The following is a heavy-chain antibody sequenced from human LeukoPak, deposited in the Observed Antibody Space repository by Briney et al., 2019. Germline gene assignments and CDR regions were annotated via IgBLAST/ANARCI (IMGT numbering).Heavy chain of an antibody. CDR1: GFTFSSYG. CDR3: AKPTRGSGSFLIDF. J-gene: IGHJ4*02. Sequence: PGGSLRLSCAASGFTFSSYGMHWARQAPGKGLEGVAVIWDDGSSRYYGDSVKGRFTISRDNSKNTLYLQMNSLRAEDTAVYYCAKPTRGSGSFLIDFWGQGTLVTVS. D-gene: IGHD1-26*01. V-gene: IGHV3-33*06. CDR2: IWDDGSSR.